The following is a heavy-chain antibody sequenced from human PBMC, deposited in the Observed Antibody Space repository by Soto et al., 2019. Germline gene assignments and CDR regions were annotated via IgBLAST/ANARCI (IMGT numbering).Heavy chain of an antibody. CDR3: ASPLKWSGYYIAFDY. J-gene: IGHJ4*02. CDR2: IIPIFDTI. Sequence: GAAVKVSCKASGATFSSFAFSWVRQAPGQGLEWMGVIIPIFDTISYAQKFQGRVTVTADESTGTAYMELSSLTSEDTAVYYCASPLKWSGYYIAFDYWGQGTLVTVSS. D-gene: IGHD3-3*01. CDR1: GATFSSFA. V-gene: IGHV1-69*13.